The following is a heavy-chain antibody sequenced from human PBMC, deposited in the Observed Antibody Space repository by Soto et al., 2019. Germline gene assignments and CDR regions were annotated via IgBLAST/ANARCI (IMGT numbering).Heavy chain of an antibody. CDR3: ARAKYDYIWGSYHPFDQ. CDR1: GKRFDNFA. CDR2: INVGDDKT. J-gene: IGHJ4*02. Sequence: QVQLVQSGAEVKKPGASVRLSCKVSGKRFDNFAVHWVRQTPGQRPEWMGRINVGDDKTKYSEKFQGRVIVSSDTSATTAYMELRALSSEDTAVYYCARAKYDYIWGSYHPFDQWAQGAQVTIAS. D-gene: IGHD3-16*02. V-gene: IGHV1-3*01.